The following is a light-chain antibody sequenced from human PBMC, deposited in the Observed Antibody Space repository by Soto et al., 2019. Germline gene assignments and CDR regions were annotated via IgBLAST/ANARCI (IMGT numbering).Light chain of an antibody. CDR3: SSFTSTSTNYV. Sequence: QSALTQPASVSGSPGQSITISCTGTSSDIGVYSHVSWYQQHPGKAPKLMIYDVSNRPSGVSNRFSGSKSGNTASLTISGLQPEDEADYYCSSFTSTSTNYVFGTGTKVTVL. CDR1: SSDIGVYSH. V-gene: IGLV2-14*01. J-gene: IGLJ1*01. CDR2: DVS.